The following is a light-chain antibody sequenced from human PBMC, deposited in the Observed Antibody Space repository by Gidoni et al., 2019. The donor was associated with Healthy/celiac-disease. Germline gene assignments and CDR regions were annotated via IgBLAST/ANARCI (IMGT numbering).Light chain of an antibody. Sequence: EIVMTQSPANLSVSPGERATLACRTNQSVSSNLAWYQQKPGQAPRLLIYGASTRATGIPARFSGSGSGTEFTLTISSLQSEDFAVDYCQQYNNWLTWTFGQGTKVEIK. CDR3: QQYNNWLTWT. J-gene: IGKJ1*01. CDR1: QSVSSN. V-gene: IGKV3-15*01. CDR2: GAS.